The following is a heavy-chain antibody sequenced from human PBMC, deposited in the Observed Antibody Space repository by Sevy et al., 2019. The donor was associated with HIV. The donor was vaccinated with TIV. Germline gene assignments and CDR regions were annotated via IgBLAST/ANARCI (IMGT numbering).Heavy chain of an antibody. V-gene: IGHV4-39*01. CDR3: ARGDSSGRHDAFDI. D-gene: IGHD3-22*01. CDR2: IYYSGST. CDR1: GGSISSSSYY. Sequence: SETLSLTCTVSGGSISSSSYYWGWIRQPPGKGLEWIGSIYYSGSTYYYPSLKSRVTISVDTSKNQFSLKLSSVTAADTAVYYCARGDSSGRHDAFDIWGQGTMVTVSS. J-gene: IGHJ3*02.